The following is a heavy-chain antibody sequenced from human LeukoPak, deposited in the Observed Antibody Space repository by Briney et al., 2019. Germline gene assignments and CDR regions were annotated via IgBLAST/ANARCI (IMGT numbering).Heavy chain of an antibody. V-gene: IGHV1-8*02. CDR1: GYTFTGYY. D-gene: IGHD3-10*01. Sequence: GASVKFSCKASGYTFTGYYMHWVRQAPGQGLEWMGWINPNSGNTGYAQKFQGRVTMTRNISISTVYMELSSLRSEDTAVYCCARGGTAKSYDSGSYYIGCFDPWGQGTLVTVSS. J-gene: IGHJ5*02. CDR3: ARGGTAKSYDSGSYYIGCFDP. CDR2: INPNSGNT.